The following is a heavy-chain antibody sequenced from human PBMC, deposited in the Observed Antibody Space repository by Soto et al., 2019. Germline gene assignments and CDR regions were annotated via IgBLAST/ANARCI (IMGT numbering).Heavy chain of an antibody. Sequence: QVQLQESGPRLVEPSGTLSLTCTVSGGSITNSNWWSWVRLPPAKGLEWIGDIYHAGSTKYNPSLERRVTVSVDTSNNQFALTLTSVTAADTAVYFCARGPPIVGNTTPFDSWGQGTLVTVS. CDR2: IYHAGST. CDR1: GGSITNSNW. CDR3: ARGPPIVGNTTPFDS. V-gene: IGHV4-4*02. J-gene: IGHJ4*02. D-gene: IGHD2-21*01.